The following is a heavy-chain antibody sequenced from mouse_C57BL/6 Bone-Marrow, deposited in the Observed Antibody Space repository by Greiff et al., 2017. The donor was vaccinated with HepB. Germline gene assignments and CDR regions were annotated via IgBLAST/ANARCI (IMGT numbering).Heavy chain of an antibody. Sequence: VQLQQSGPELVKPGASVKISCKASGYTFTDYYMNWVKQSHGKSLEWIGDINPNNGGTSYNQKFKGKATLTVDTSSSTAYMQLSSLTSEDSAVYYCASWDFDYWGQGTTLTVSS. CDR3: ASWDFDY. D-gene: IGHD4-1*01. V-gene: IGHV1-26*01. CDR1: GYTFTDYY. CDR2: INPNNGGT. J-gene: IGHJ2*01.